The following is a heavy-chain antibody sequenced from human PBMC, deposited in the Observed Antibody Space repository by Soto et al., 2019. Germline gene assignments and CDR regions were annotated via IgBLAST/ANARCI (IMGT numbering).Heavy chain of an antibody. CDR1: GGSVSGGSYQ. V-gene: IGHV4-61*01. Sequence: SETLSLTCTVSGGSVSGGSYQWTWIRQPPGKGLEWIGYVHFTGGTNYNPSLESRVTISIDTSRDQFSLKLTSLTAADTAVYFCARDNMATFDYHYYGMDVWGPGTTVTVSS. J-gene: IGHJ6*02. CDR2: VHFTGGT. CDR3: ARDNMATFDYHYYGMDV. D-gene: IGHD5-12*01.